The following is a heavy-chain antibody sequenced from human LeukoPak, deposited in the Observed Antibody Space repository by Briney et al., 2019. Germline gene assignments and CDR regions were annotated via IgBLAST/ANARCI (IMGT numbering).Heavy chain of an antibody. CDR2: IKQDGSEK. Sequence: PGGSLRLSCAASGFTFSDYWIVWVRQAPGKGLEWVATIKQDGSEKYYVGSVKGRFTISRDNAKNSLYLEMNSLRAEDTAVYYCARDSVGAPDRWGQGTLVTVSS. D-gene: IGHD3-10*01. V-gene: IGHV3-7*01. J-gene: IGHJ4*02. CDR1: GFTFSDYW. CDR3: ARDSVGAPDR.